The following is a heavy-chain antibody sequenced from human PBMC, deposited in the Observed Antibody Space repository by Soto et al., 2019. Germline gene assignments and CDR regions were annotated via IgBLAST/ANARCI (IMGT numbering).Heavy chain of an antibody. CDR1: GFTFSDHY. D-gene: IGHD4-17*01. V-gene: IGHV3-11*06. CDR2: ISPRTTYK. CDR3: ARGVHGAPNSDHFDY. Sequence: QVQLVESGGGLVKPGGSLRLSCASSGFTFSDHYMSWIRRSPGKGLEFLSYISPRTTYKNYADSVKGRFTISRDNAKNSLYLQLNSLRAEDTAIYYCARGVHGAPNSDHFDYWGQGTLVTVSS. J-gene: IGHJ4*02.